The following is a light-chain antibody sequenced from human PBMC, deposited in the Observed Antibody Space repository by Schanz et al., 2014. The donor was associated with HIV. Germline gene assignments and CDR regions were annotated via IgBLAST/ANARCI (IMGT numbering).Light chain of an antibody. J-gene: IGLJ2*01. V-gene: IGLV2-11*01. CDR3: SSYTSSSVV. Sequence: QSALTQPRSVSGSPGQSVTISCTGTSSDVGGYNYVSWYQQHPGKAPKLMIYDVSKRHSGVPDRFSGSKSGTSASLAISGLQSEDEADYYCSSYTSSSVVFGGGTKLTVL. CDR1: SSDVGGYNY. CDR2: DVS.